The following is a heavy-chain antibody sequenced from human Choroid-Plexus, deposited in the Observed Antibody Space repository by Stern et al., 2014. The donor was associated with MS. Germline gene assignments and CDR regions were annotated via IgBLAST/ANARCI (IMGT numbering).Heavy chain of an antibody. CDR2: VSYDGRNK. V-gene: IGHV3-30*18. D-gene: IGHD1-1*01. CDR3: AKDRQYMTYFFDH. CDR1: GFTFGSCA. Sequence: VQLVESGGGVVQPGRPLRLSCVASGFTFGSCAMHWVRQAPRKGLERVAGVSYDGRNKDYADSVKGRFTISRDNSQNTLYMQMSSLRPEDTAVYYCAKDRQYMTYFFDHWGQGSLVTVSS. J-gene: IGHJ5*02.